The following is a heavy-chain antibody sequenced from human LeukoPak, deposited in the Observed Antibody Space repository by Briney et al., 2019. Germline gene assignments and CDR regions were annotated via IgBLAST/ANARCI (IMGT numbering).Heavy chain of an antibody. CDR3: ARGPGYYGSWTVGWYFDL. CDR2: ISSSSSYI. V-gene: IGHV3-21*01. Sequence: GGSLRLSCAASGFTFSSYSMNWVRQAPGEGLKWVSSISSSSSYIYSADSVKGRFTVSRDNAKNSLYLQMNSLRAEDTAVYYCARGPGYYGSWTVGWYFDLWGRGTLVTVSS. D-gene: IGHD3-10*01. CDR1: GFTFSSYS. J-gene: IGHJ2*01.